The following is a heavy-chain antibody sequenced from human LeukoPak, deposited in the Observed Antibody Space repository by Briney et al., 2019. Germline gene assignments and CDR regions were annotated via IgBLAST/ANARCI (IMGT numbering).Heavy chain of an antibody. V-gene: IGHV1-69*01. J-gene: IGHJ4*02. CDR1: GGTFSSYA. CDR2: IIPIFGTA. CDR3: ASHVDTAMGFGDY. D-gene: IGHD5-18*01. Sequence: ASVKVSCKASGGTFSSYAISWVRQAPGQGLEWMGGIIPIFGTANYAQKLQGRVTITADESTSTAYMELSSLRSEDTAVYYCASHVDTAMGFGDYWGQGTLVTVSS.